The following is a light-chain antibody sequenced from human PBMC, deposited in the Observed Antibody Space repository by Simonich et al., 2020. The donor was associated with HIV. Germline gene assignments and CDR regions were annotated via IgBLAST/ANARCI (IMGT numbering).Light chain of an antibody. J-gene: IGKJ1*01. CDR3: QQYYSTPWT. CDR1: QPFLYSSNNKNY. CDR2: WAS. Sequence: DIVLTQSPDSLAVSLCERATINCQSRQPFLYSSNNKNYLAWYQQKPGQPPKLLIYWASTRQSGVPDRCSGSGSGTDCTLTISSRQAEDVAVYYCQQYYSTPWTVGQGTKVEIK. V-gene: IGKV4-1*01.